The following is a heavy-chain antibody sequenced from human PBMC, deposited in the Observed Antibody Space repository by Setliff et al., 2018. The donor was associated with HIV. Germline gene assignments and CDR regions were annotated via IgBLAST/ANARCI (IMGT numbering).Heavy chain of an antibody. CDR3: ARGRFVGFDY. D-gene: IGHD3-16*02. J-gene: IGHJ4*02. Sequence: SETLSLTCTVADGSISTGSYYWSWVRQPAGRGLEWIGRIYTSGSTNYNPSLKSRITMSVDTSKNQFSLNLTSVTAAGTAVYYCARGRFVGFDYWGQGTLVTVSS. CDR2: IYTSGST. V-gene: IGHV4-61*02. CDR1: DGSISTGSYY.